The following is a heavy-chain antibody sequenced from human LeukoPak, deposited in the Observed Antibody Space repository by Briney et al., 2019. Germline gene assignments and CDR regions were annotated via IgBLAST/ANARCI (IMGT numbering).Heavy chain of an antibody. D-gene: IGHD2-21*02. Sequence: RPSETLSLTCTVSNGSVGSGGYSWSWTRQPPGKGLEWIGYGYHSGATYYNPSLESRISIPMDRSKNQFSLRLRSVTAADTAVYFCASSHCGGDCFSSVAFDFWGHGTMVTVSS. CDR3: ASSHCGGDCFSSVAFDF. CDR2: GYHSGAT. J-gene: IGHJ3*01. CDR1: NGSVGSGGYS. V-gene: IGHV4-30-2*01.